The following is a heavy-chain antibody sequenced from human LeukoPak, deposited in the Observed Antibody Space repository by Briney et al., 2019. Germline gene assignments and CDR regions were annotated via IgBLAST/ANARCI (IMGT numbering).Heavy chain of an antibody. V-gene: IGHV3-23*01. D-gene: IGHD6-13*01. Sequence: GGSLRLSCAASGFTFSSYAVSWVRQAPGKGLEWVSSISGSGVATYSADSVKGRFTISRDSSKNTLYLQMNSLRAEDTAVYYCAKDWGYSTSQGYYFDYWGQGTVVTVSS. CDR1: GFTFSSYA. J-gene: IGHJ4*02. CDR3: AKDWGYSTSQGYYFDY. CDR2: ISGSGVAT.